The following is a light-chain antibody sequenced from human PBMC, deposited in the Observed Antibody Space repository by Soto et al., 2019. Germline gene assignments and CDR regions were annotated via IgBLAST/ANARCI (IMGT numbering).Light chain of an antibody. CDR2: DAS. J-gene: IGKJ1*01. Sequence: DIQMTQSASTLSASVGDRVTITCRASQSISSWLAWYQQKPGKAPKLLIYDASSLESGVPSRFSGSGSGTEFTLTISSLQLDDFATYYCQQYNSWWTFGQGTKVEIK. V-gene: IGKV1-5*01. CDR3: QQYNSWWT. CDR1: QSISSW.